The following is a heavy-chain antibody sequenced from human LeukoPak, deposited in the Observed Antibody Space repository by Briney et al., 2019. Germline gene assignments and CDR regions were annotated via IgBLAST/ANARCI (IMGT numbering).Heavy chain of an antibody. CDR2: IYYSGST. V-gene: IGHV4-59*12. Sequence: SETLSLTCTVSGGSISSYYWSWIRQPPGKGLEWIGYIYYSGSTNYNPSLKSRVTISVDTSKNQFSLKLSSVTAADTAVYYCARDGYNSGWDAFDIWGQETMVTVSS. J-gene: IGHJ3*02. CDR1: GGSISSYY. D-gene: IGHD5-24*01. CDR3: ARDGYNSGWDAFDI.